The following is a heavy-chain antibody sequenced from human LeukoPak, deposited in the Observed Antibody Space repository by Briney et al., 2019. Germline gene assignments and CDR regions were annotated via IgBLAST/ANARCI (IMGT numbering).Heavy chain of an antibody. Sequence: SETLSLTCTVSGGSISSGSYYWSWIRQPAGKGLEWIGRIYTSGSTNYNPSLKSRVTISVDTSKNQFSPKLSSVTAADTAVYYCARDGLTIFGVVSDDAFDIWGQGTMVTVSS. V-gene: IGHV4-61*02. J-gene: IGHJ3*02. D-gene: IGHD3-3*01. CDR3: ARDGLTIFGVVSDDAFDI. CDR1: GGSISSGSYY. CDR2: IYTSGST.